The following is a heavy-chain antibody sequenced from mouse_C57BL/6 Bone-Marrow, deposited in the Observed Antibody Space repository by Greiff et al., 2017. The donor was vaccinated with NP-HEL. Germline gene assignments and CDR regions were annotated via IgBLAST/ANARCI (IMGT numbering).Heavy chain of an antibody. Sequence: VQLQQSDAELVKPGASVKISCKVSGYTFPDHTIHWMKQRPEQGLEWIGYIYPRDGSTKSNEKFTGKATLTADKSSSTAYMQLNSLTSEDSAVYFCARLGYYGSSYYFDYWGQGTTLTVSS. D-gene: IGHD1-1*01. CDR2: IYPRDGST. CDR1: GYTFPDHT. J-gene: IGHJ2*01. V-gene: IGHV1-78*01. CDR3: ARLGYYGSSYYFDY.